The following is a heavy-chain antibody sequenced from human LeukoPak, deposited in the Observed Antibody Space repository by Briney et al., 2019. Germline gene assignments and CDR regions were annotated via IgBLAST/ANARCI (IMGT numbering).Heavy chain of an antibody. V-gene: IGHV1-2*02. J-gene: IGHJ4*02. CDR2: INPNSGGT. D-gene: IGHD6-13*01. Sequence: GASVKVSCKASRYTFTGYFLHWVRRAPGQGFEWMGWINPNSGGTYYTQRFQGRVTMTRDTSISTAYMELSSLRSDDTAVYYCARAQSLTAPAGTFANSWGQGTLVTVSS. CDR1: RYTFTGYF. CDR3: ARAQSLTAPAGTFANS.